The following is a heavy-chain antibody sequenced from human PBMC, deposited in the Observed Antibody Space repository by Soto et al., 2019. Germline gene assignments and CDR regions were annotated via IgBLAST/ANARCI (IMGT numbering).Heavy chain of an antibody. D-gene: IGHD6-19*01. CDR2: ISSSSSYI. CDR1: GFTFSSYS. CDR3: AREGIAVAGGGAFDP. J-gene: IGHJ5*02. Sequence: EVQLVESGGGLVKPGGSLRLSCAASGFTFSSYSMNWVRQAPGKGLEWVSSISSSSSYIYYADSVKGRFTISRDNAKNSRYLQMNGLRAEDTAVYYCAREGIAVAGGGAFDPWGQGTLVTVSS. V-gene: IGHV3-21*01.